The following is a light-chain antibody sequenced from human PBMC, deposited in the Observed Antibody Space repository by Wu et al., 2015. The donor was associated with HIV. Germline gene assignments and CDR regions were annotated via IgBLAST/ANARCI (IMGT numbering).Light chain of an antibody. J-gene: IGKJ5*01. CDR1: QSVTNNY. CDR2: SAS. Sequence: EKLMTQSPGTLSLSPGERATLSCRASQSVTNNYFAWFQQKPGQAPRLLIYSASSRATGIPDRFSGSGSGTDFTLTITRLEPEDFAVYYCQQYESSITFGQGTRLDIK. CDR3: QQYESSIT. V-gene: IGKV3-20*01.